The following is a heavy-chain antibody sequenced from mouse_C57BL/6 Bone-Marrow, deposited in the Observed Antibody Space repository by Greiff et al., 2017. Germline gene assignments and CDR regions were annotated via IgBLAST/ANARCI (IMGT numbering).Heavy chain of an antibody. J-gene: IGHJ1*03. CDR3: AMWLPSSWYFDV. CDR2: IDPANGNT. D-gene: IGHD2-2*01. CDR1: GFNIKNTY. V-gene: IGHV14-3*01. Sequence: EVQLQESVAELVRPGASVKLSCTASGFNIKNTYMHWVKQRPEQGLEWIGRIDPANGNTKYAPKFQGKATITADTSSNTAYLQLSSLPSEDTAIYYCAMWLPSSWYFDVWGTGTTVTVSS.